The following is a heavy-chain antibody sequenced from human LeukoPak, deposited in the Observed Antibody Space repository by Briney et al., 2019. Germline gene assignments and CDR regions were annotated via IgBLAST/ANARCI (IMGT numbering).Heavy chain of an antibody. CDR3: ARTYSGSYTGAYYFDY. CDR2: IYYSGST. D-gene: IGHD1-26*01. CDR1: GGSISSYY. J-gene: IGHJ4*02. Sequence: SETLSLTCTVSGGSISSYYWSWIRQPPGKGLKGIGYIYYSGSTNYNPSLKSRVTISVDTSKNQFSLKLSSVTAADTAVYYCARTYSGSYTGAYYFDYWGQGTLVTVSS. V-gene: IGHV4-59*01.